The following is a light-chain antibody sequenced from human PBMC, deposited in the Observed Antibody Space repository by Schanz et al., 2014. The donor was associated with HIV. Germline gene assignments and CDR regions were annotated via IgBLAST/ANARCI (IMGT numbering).Light chain of an antibody. V-gene: IGLV1-40*01. CDR2: GNN. CDR3: QSYDSSLSGSDVV. J-gene: IGLJ2*01. Sequence: QSVLTQPPSVSGAPGQRVTISCAGSSSNIGAGYDVHWYHHLPGSAPKLLISGNNNRPSGVPDRFSGSKSGTSASLAITGLQADDEADYYCQSYDSSLSGSDVVFGGGTKLTVL. CDR1: SSNIGAGYD.